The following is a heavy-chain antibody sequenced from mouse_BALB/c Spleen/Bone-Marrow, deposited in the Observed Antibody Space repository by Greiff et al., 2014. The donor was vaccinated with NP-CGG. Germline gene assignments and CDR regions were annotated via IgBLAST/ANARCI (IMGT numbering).Heavy chain of an antibody. CDR1: GFSLTSYG. CDR2: IWAGGST. V-gene: IGHV2-9*02. D-gene: IGHD1-2*01. J-gene: IGHJ2*01. Sequence: QVQLKESGPGLVAPSLSLSITCTVSGFSLTSYGVHWVRQPPGKGLEWLGVIWAGGSTNYNSTLMSRLSISKDNSKSQVFLKMNSPQTDDTAMYYCARYYYGFLDYWGQGTTLTVSS. CDR3: ARYYYGFLDY.